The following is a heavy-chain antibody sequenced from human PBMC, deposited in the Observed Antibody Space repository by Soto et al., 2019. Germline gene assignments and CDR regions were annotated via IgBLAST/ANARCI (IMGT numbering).Heavy chain of an antibody. D-gene: IGHD3-16*01. CDR1: GDSISSSNYY. CDR3: ARGVDYTWEMNRHCYFDH. Sequence: QVQLQESGPGLVKPSETLSLTCTFSGDSISSSNYYLGWIRQSPGKGLEWIGSISYSGTTYYNPSLRSRVTVSVDTSKSQFCLKVSSATATDTAVYYCARGVDYTWEMNRHCYFDHWGQGTLATVSS. CDR2: ISYSGTT. J-gene: IGHJ4*02. V-gene: IGHV4-39*01.